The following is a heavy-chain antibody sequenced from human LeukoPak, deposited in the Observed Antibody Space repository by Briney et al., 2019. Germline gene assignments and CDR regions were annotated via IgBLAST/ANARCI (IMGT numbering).Heavy chain of an antibody. CDR3: TRDPDHTGYDLLDF. Sequence: GGSLRLSCAASGFIFSSYWMHWVRHAPGKGLVWVSRINGDGSSTSFADSVKGRFTISRDNAKNTLYLQMNSLRAEDTAVYYCTRDPDHTGYDLLDFWGQGTLVTVSS. CDR1: GFIFSSYW. D-gene: IGHD5-12*01. CDR2: INGDGSST. J-gene: IGHJ4*02. V-gene: IGHV3-74*01.